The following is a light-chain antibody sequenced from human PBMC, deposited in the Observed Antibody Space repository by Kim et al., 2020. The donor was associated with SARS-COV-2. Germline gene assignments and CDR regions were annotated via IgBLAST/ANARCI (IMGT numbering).Light chain of an antibody. CDR2: LNSDGSH. Sequence: PVKLTCTLNSGHSSSAFAWHQHPPEKGPRYLMKLNSDGSHSKGDGVPDRFSGSSSGAERYLTISSLQSEDEADYYCQTWGTGNWMFGGGTQLTVL. V-gene: IGLV4-69*01. J-gene: IGLJ3*02. CDR1: SGHSSSA. CDR3: QTWGTGNWM.